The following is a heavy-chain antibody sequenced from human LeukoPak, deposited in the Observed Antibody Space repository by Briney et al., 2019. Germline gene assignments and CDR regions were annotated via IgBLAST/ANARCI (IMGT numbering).Heavy chain of an antibody. V-gene: IGHV2-5*01. CDR2: IYWNDDK. CDR3: AHSRITMVRGVIIVPYFDY. Sequence: ESGPTLVNPTQTLTLTCTFSGFSLSTSGVGVGWIRQPPGKALEWLALIYWNDDKRYSPSLKSRLTITKDTSKNQVVLTMTNMDPVDTATYYCAHSRITMVRGVIIVPYFDYWGQGTLVTVSS. D-gene: IGHD3-10*01. J-gene: IGHJ4*02. CDR1: GFSLSTSGVG.